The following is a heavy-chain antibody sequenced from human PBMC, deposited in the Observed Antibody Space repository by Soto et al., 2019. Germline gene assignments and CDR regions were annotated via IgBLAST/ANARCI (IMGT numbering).Heavy chain of an antibody. CDR3: ARSVNYDGSGSYYYYYGMDV. CDR2: ISWNSGSI. D-gene: IGHD3-10*01. Sequence: GGSLRLSCAASGFTFDDYAMHWVRQAPGKGLEWVSGISWNSGSIGYADSVKGRFTISRDNAKNSLYLQMNSLRAEDTALYYCARSVNYDGSGSYYYYYGMDVWGQGTTVTVSS. J-gene: IGHJ6*02. CDR1: GFTFDDYA. V-gene: IGHV3-9*01.